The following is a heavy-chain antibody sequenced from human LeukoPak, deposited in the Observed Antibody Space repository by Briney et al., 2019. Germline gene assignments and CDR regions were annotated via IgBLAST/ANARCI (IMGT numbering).Heavy chain of an antibody. Sequence: SETLSLTCTVSGGSISSYYWSWIRQPAGKGLEWIGRFYTSGSTKYNPSLKSRVTMSEDTSKNQFSLKLSSVTAADTAVYYCARGFLGDYFGSGSYYVFDYWGQGTLVTVSS. CDR1: GGSISSYY. V-gene: IGHV4-4*07. CDR3: ARGFLGDYFGSGSYYVFDY. D-gene: IGHD3-10*01. CDR2: FYTSGST. J-gene: IGHJ4*02.